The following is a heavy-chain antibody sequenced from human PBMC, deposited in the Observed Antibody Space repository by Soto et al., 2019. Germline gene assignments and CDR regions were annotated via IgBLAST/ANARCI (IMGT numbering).Heavy chain of an antibody. CDR2: ISGSGGST. D-gene: IGHD3-3*01. V-gene: IGHV3-23*01. CDR1: GFTFSSYA. Sequence: GGSLRLSCAASGFTFSSYAMSWVRQAPGKGLEWVSAISGSGGSTYYADSVKGRFTISRDNSKNTLYLQMNSLRAEDTAVYYCAKGGDGYDFWSGYYLWYFDYWGQGTLVTVSS. CDR3: AKGGDGYDFWSGYYLWYFDY. J-gene: IGHJ4*02.